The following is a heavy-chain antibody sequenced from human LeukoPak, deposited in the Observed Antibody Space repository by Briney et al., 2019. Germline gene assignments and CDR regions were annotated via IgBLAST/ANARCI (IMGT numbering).Heavy chain of an antibody. CDR3: ARRSGAYFDY. CDR1: GGSISSGSYY. Sequence: SETLSLTCTVSGGSISSGSYYWSWIRQPAGKGLEWIGRIYTSGSTNYNPSLKSRVTISVDTSKNQFSLKLSSVTAADTAVYYCARRSGAYFDYRGQGTLVTVSS. CDR2: IYTSGST. V-gene: IGHV4-61*02. J-gene: IGHJ4*02. D-gene: IGHD1-26*01.